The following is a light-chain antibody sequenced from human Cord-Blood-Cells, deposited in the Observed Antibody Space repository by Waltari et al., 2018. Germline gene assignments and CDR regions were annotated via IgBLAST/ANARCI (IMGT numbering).Light chain of an antibody. CDR3: CSYAGSSTNWV. V-gene: IGLV2-23*02. CDR2: EVS. CDR1: SSDVGSYNL. J-gene: IGLJ3*02. Sequence: QSALTQPASVSGSPGQSITISCTGTSSDVGSYNLVSCYQQHPGKAPKLMIYEVSTRPSGVSNRFSGSKSGNTASLTISGLQAEDEADYYCCSYAGSSTNWVFGGGTKLTVL.